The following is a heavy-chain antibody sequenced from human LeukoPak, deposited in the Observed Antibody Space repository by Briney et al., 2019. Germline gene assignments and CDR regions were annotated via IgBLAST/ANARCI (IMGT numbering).Heavy chain of an antibody. CDR1: GFTVSSNY. CDR3: AKGITMVRGVFY. Sequence: GGSLRLSCAASGFTVSSNYMSWVRQAPGKGLEWVSAISGSGGSTYYADSVKGRFTISRDNSKNTLYLQMNSLRAEDTAVYYCAKGITMVRGVFYWGQGTLVTVSS. CDR2: ISGSGGST. D-gene: IGHD3-10*01. J-gene: IGHJ4*02. V-gene: IGHV3-23*01.